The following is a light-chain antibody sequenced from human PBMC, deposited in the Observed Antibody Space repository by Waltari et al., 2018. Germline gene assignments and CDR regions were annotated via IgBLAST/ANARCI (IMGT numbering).Light chain of an antibody. V-gene: IGLV2-14*03. CDR1: SSDVGGYNY. J-gene: IGLJ1*01. CDR2: DVS. CDR3: SSYTSSSTGV. Sequence: QSALTQPASVSGSPGQSITISCPRTSSDVGGYNYVSWYQQHPGKAPKPPIYDVSNPPSGVSNRFSGSKSDNTASLTISGLQAEDEADYYCSSYTSSSTGVFGTGTKVTVL.